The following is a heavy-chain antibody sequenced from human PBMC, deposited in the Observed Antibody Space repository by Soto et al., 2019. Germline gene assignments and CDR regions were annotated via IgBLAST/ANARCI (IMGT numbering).Heavy chain of an antibody. Sequence: QITLKESGPPPVNPTQTLTLTCTFSGFSLSTSGVGVGWIRQPPGKALEWLALIYWDDDKRYSPSLKSRLTITKDTSKNQVVLTMTNMDPVDTATYYCAHTEYDLTVGYYYYYMDVWGKGTTVTVSS. CDR1: GFSLSTSGVG. CDR2: IYWDDDK. D-gene: IGHD3-3*01. CDR3: AHTEYDLTVGYYYYYMDV. J-gene: IGHJ6*03. V-gene: IGHV2-5*02.